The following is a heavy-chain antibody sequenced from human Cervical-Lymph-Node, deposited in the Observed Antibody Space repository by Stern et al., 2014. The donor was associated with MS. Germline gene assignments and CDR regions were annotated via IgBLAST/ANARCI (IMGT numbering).Heavy chain of an antibody. J-gene: IGHJ5*02. CDR3: ARDRHYYGLNWFDP. V-gene: IGHV4-61*02. D-gene: IGHD3-10*01. CDR1: GGSISSGSYY. CDR2: IYTSGST. Sequence: QVQLQESGPGLVKPSQTLSLTCTVSGGSISSGSYYWSWIRQPAGKGLEWIGRIYTSGSTNYNPSLKSRVTISVDTSKNQSSLKLSSGTAADTAVYYCARDRHYYGLNWFDPWGQGTLVTVSS.